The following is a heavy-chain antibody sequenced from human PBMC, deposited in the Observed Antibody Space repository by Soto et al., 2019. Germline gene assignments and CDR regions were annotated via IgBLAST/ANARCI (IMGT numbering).Heavy chain of an antibody. Sequence: QLQLQESGPGLVKPSETLSLTCTVSGGSISSSSYYWGWIRQPPGKGLEWIGSIYYSGSTYYNPSLKSRVTISVDTSKNQFSLKLSSVTAADTAVYYCAREPYGGNSGWFDPWGQGTLVTVSS. CDR1: GGSISSSSYY. D-gene: IGHD2-21*02. J-gene: IGHJ5*02. CDR2: IYYSGST. CDR3: AREPYGGNSGWFDP. V-gene: IGHV4-39*01.